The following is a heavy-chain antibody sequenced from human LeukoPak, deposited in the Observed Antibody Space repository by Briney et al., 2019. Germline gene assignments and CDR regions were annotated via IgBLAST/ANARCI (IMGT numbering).Heavy chain of an antibody. V-gene: IGHV3-66*01. J-gene: IGHJ5*02. D-gene: IGHD3-22*01. CDR2: IYSGGST. CDR1: GFTVSSNY. CDR3: ARDLRDSSGYYYWFDP. Sequence: PGGSLRLSCAASGFTVSSNYMSWVRQAPGKGLEWDSVIYSGGSTYYADSVKGRFTISRDNSKNTLYLQMNSLRAEDTAVYYCARDLRDSSGYYYWFDPWGQGTLVTVSS.